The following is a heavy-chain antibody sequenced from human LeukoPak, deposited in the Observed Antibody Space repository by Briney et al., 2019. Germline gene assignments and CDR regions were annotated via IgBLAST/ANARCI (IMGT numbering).Heavy chain of an antibody. CDR1: GFTFSTYA. J-gene: IGHJ5*02. V-gene: IGHV3-23*01. CDR2: ISGSGTST. Sequence: GGSLRLSCAASGFTFSTYAMSWVRQAPGRGLEWVSGISGSGTSTYYADSVKGRFTTSRDNSKNTLYLQINSLRAEDTAVYYCAKDFSISWVNWFDLWGQGTLVTVSS. D-gene: IGHD6-13*01. CDR3: AKDFSISWVNWFDL.